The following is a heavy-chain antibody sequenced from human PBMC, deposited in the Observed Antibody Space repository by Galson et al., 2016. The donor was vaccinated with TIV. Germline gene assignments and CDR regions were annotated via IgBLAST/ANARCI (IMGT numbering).Heavy chain of an antibody. J-gene: IGHJ4*02. D-gene: IGHD3-22*01. Sequence: SLRLSCAASGFTFSSYAITWVRQAPGMGLEWVSGISAGGGRTNYADSVKGRFTISRDNPKNTLYLQMSSLRAEDTAVYFCAKMDSSGFDYVRRFDFWGQGTLATVSS. CDR3: AKMDSSGFDYVRRFDF. CDR1: GFTFSSYA. V-gene: IGHV3-23*01. CDR2: ISAGGGRT.